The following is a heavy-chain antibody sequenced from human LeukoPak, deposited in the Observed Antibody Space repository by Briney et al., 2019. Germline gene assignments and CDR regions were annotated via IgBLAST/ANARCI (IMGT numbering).Heavy chain of an antibody. D-gene: IGHD4-17*01. CDR2: IYNSGST. Sequence: SETLSLTCTVSGGSISSYYWSWIRQPPGKGLEWIGYIYNSGSTNYNPSLKSRVTISVDTSKNQFSLKLSSVTAADTAVYYCAMRPTVTTFFDYWGQGTLVTVSS. CDR1: GGSISSYY. V-gene: IGHV4-59*01. J-gene: IGHJ4*02. CDR3: AMRPTVTTFFDY.